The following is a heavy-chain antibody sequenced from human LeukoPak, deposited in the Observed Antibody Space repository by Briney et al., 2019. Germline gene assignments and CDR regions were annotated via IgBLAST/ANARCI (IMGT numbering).Heavy chain of an antibody. V-gene: IGHV3-23*01. CDR2: ISGSGGST. D-gene: IGHD3-22*01. CDR3: AKASAMIVVVSKHFDY. Sequence: GGSLRLSCAASGFTFSSYAMSWVRQAPGKGLEWVSAISGSGGSTYNADSVKGRFTISRDNSKNTLYLQMNSLRAEDTAVYYCAKASAMIVVVSKHFDYWGQGTLVTVSS. CDR1: GFTFSSYA. J-gene: IGHJ4*02.